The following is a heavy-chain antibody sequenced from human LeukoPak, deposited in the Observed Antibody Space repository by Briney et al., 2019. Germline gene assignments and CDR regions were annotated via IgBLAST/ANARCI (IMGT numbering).Heavy chain of an antibody. D-gene: IGHD3-10*01. J-gene: IGHJ4*02. CDR1: GFTFSSYA. CDR3: AKLSTMVRGVIITEGNYFDY. V-gene: IGHV3-23*01. CDR2: ISGSGGST. Sequence: GGSLRLSCAASGFTFSSYAMSWVRQAPGKGLEWVSAISGSGGSTYYADSVKGRFTISRDNSKNTLYLQMNCLRAEDTAVYYCAKLSTMVRGVIITEGNYFDYWGQGTLVTVSS.